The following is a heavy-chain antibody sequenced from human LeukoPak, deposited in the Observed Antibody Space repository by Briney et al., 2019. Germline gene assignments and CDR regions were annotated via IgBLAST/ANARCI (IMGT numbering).Heavy chain of an antibody. V-gene: IGHV3-21*01. D-gene: IGHD4-17*01. Sequence: PGGSLRLSCAASRFTFSSYSMNWVRQAPGKGLEWVSSISSSSSYIYYADSVKGRFIISRDNAKNSLYLQMNSLRAEDTAVYYCARRDHGDYGEEYWGQGTLVTVSS. CDR3: ARRDHGDYGEEY. CDR2: ISSSSSYI. J-gene: IGHJ4*02. CDR1: RFTFSSYS.